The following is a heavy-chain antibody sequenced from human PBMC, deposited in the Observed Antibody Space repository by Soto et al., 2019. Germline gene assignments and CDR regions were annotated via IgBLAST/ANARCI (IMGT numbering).Heavy chain of an antibody. CDR1: GGSISSGGYY. CDR3: ARGAYYYDSSGYYSPLFDY. D-gene: IGHD3-22*01. Sequence: QVQLQESGPGLVKPSQTLSLTCTVSGGSISSGGYYWSWIRQHPGKGLEWIGYIYYSGSTYYNPSLKWRVTISVDTSKNQFSLKLSSVTAADTAVYYCARGAYYYDSSGYYSPLFDYWGQGTLVTVSS. CDR2: IYYSGST. V-gene: IGHV4-31*03. J-gene: IGHJ4*02.